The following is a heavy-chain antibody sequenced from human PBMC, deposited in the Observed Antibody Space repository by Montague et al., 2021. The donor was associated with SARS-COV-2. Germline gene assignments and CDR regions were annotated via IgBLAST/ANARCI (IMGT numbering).Heavy chain of an antibody. CDR2: ISGYGGST. D-gene: IGHD1-14*01. CDR3: AKGIRYRVYYYYHGMDV. CDR1: GFTFDDYA. V-gene: IGHV3-43*02. Sequence: SLRLSCAASGFTFDDYAMHWVRQAPGKGLEWVSLISGYGGSTYYADSVKGRFTISRDNSKNSLYLQMNSLRTEDTALYYCAKGIRYRVYYYYHGMDVWGQGTTVTVSS. J-gene: IGHJ6*02.